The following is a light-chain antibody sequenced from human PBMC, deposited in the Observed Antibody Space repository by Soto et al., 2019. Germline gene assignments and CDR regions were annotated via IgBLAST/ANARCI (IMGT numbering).Light chain of an antibody. Sequence: EIVMTQSPATLSVSPGERATLSCRASQSVSSNLAWYQKKPGQAPRLLIYGASTRATGIPARFSGSGSGTDFTLTISSRQSEEFAVYYCQQYTDWWTFGQGTRVEIK. CDR3: QQYTDWWT. CDR2: GAS. CDR1: QSVSSN. J-gene: IGKJ1*01. V-gene: IGKV3-15*01.